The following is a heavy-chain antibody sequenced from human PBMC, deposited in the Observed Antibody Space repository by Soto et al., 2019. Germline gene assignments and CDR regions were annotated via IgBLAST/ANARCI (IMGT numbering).Heavy chain of an antibody. Sequence: QPGGSLRLSCAASGFTFSSYAMSWVRQAPGKGLEWVSAISGNGGSTYYADSVKGRFTISRDNSKNTLYLQMNSLRAEDTAIYYCAKLLVDSSSSVYWGQGTLVTVSS. CDR1: GFTFSSYA. D-gene: IGHD6-6*01. CDR2: ISGNGGST. CDR3: AKLLVDSSSSVY. V-gene: IGHV3-23*01. J-gene: IGHJ4*02.